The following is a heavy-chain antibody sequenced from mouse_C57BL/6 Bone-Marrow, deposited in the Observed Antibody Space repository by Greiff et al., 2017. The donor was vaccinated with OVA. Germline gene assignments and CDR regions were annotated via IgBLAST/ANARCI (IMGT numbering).Heavy chain of an antibody. Sequence: EVMLVESGGGLVKPGGSLKLSCAASGFTFSSYAMSWVRQTPEKRLEWVATISDGGSYTYYPDNVKGRFTISRDNAKNNLYLQMSHLKSEDTAMYYGARDKNSHYYAMDYWGQGTSVTVSS. CDR1: GFTFSSYA. CDR2: ISDGGSYT. J-gene: IGHJ4*01. V-gene: IGHV5-4*01. CDR3: ARDKNSHYYAMDY.